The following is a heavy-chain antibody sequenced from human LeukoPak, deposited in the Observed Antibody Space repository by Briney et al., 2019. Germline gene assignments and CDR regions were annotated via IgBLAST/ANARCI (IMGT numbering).Heavy chain of an antibody. CDR3: ARSITMIVSFDF. J-gene: IGHJ4*02. V-gene: IGHV4-59*01. CDR2: IYYSGST. Sequence: AETLSLTCTVSGGSISSYYWSWIRQPPGKGLEWIGYIYYSGSTNYNPSLKSRVTISVDTSKNQFSLKLSSVTAADTAVYDCARSITMIVSFDFWGQGTLVTVSS. CDR1: GGSISSYY. D-gene: IGHD3-22*01.